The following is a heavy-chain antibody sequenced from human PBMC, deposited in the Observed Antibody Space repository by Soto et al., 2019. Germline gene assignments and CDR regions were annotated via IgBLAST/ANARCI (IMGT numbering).Heavy chain of an antibody. V-gene: IGHV3-7*04. J-gene: IGHJ4*02. D-gene: IGHD3-9*01. Sequence: EVQLVESGGGLVQPGGSLRLSCAPSGFTLNNFWMSWVRQAPGKGLEWVANIRPDGTENSYVDSVKGRFTISRDNAKNSLYLQMNNLRAEDTAVYYCARANFDMRGQGTLVTVSS. CDR1: GFTLNNFW. CDR3: ARANFDM. CDR2: IRPDGTEN.